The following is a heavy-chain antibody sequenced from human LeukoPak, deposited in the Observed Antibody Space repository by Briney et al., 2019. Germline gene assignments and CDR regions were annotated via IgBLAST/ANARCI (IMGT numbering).Heavy chain of an antibody. CDR1: GFRFSGIG. V-gene: IGHV3-30*02. CDR2: IRNDGGNK. D-gene: IGHD6-6*01. J-gene: IGHJ4*02. CDR3: AKDLWYTSSSEEY. Sequence: GGSLRLSCAASGFRFSGIGMHWVRRAPGKGLDWVAYIRNDGGNKQYADSVKGRFSISRDNSKNTLSLEMNSLRAEDTAVYYCAKDLWYTSSSEEYWGQGTLVTVSS.